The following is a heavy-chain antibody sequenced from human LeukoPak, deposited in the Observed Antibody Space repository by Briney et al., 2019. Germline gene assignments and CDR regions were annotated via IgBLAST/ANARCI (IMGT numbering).Heavy chain of an antibody. CDR1: GYTFTGYY. D-gene: IGHD2-2*01. Sequence: GASVKVSCKASGYTFTGYYMHWVRQAPGQGLEWMGGIIPIFGTANYAQKFQGRVTITTDESTSTAYMELSSLRSKDTAVYYCARDLADIVVVPAAVGAEGAFDIWGQGTMVTVSS. J-gene: IGHJ3*02. CDR3: ARDLADIVVVPAAVGAEGAFDI. CDR2: IIPIFGTA. V-gene: IGHV1-69*05.